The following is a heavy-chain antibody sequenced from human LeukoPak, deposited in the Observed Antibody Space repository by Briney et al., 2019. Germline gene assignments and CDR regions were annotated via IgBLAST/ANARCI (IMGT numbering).Heavy chain of an antibody. CDR1: GGTFSGYA. Sequence: ASVKVSCKASGGTFSGYAISWVRQAPGQGLEWMGGIIPIFGTANYAQKFQGRVTITADESTSTAYMELSSLRSEDTAVYYCAREGSSGYYAFDYWGQGTLVTVSS. CDR2: IIPIFGTA. CDR3: AREGSSGYYAFDY. J-gene: IGHJ4*02. V-gene: IGHV1-69*01. D-gene: IGHD3-22*01.